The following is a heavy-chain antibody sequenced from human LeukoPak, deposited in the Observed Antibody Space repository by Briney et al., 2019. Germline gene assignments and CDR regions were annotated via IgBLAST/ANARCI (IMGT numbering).Heavy chain of an antibody. CDR3: ARVGWRLSGSVDY. Sequence: SETLSLTCTVSGGSISSYYWGWIRQPPGKGLEWIGSIYYSGSTYYNPSLKSRVTISVDTSKNQFSLKLSSVTAADTAVYYCARVGWRLSGSVDYWGQGTLVTVSS. D-gene: IGHD6-6*01. CDR2: IYYSGST. CDR1: GGSISSYY. J-gene: IGHJ4*02. V-gene: IGHV4-39*07.